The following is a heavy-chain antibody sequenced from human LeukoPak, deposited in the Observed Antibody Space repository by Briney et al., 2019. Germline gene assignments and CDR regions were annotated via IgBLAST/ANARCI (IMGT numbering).Heavy chain of an antibody. Sequence: SETLSLTCTVSGGSISSGGYYWSWIRQHPGKGLEWIGYIYYSGSTYYNSSLKSRVTISVDTSKNQFSLKLSSVTAADTAVYYCARDYYDSSGSHDAFDIWGQGTMVTVSS. CDR1: GGSISSGGYY. D-gene: IGHD3-22*01. CDR2: IYYSGST. J-gene: IGHJ3*02. V-gene: IGHV4-31*03. CDR3: ARDYYDSSGSHDAFDI.